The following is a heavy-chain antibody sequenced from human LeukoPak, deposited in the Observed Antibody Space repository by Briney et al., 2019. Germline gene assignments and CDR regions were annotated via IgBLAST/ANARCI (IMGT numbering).Heavy chain of an antibody. Sequence: PGGSLRLSCAASGFTFSSYGMSWVRQAPGKGLEWVSAISGSGGSTYYADSVKGRFTISRDNSKNTLYLQMNSLRAEDTAVYYCAKDRSQYYYDSSGWALDAFDIWGQGTMVTVSS. J-gene: IGHJ3*02. D-gene: IGHD3-22*01. V-gene: IGHV3-23*01. CDR2: ISGSGGST. CDR3: AKDRSQYYYDSSGWALDAFDI. CDR1: GFTFSSYG.